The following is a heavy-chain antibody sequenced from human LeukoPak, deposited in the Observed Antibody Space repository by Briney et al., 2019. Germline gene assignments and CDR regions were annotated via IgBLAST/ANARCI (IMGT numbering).Heavy chain of an antibody. D-gene: IGHD1-1*01. V-gene: IGHV3-64D*09. CDR1: GFTFSSSA. Sequence: GGSLRLSCAASGFTFSSSAMHWVRQAPGKGLEYVSGISSNGGSTYNADSVKGRFTISRDNSKNTVYLQMSSLRPEDTALYYCVKRTGLYFDYWGQGTLVTVSS. J-gene: IGHJ4*02. CDR3: VKRTGLYFDY. CDR2: ISSNGGST.